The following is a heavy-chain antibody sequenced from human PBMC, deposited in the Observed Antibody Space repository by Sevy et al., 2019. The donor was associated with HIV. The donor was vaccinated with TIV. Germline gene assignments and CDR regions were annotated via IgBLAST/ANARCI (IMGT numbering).Heavy chain of an antibody. CDR1: GFTFSSYA. V-gene: IGHV3-23*01. D-gene: IGHD3-22*01. J-gene: IGHJ4*02. CDR2: ISGSGYST. CDR3: AKEGGGYNYDSSGLFDY. Sequence: GGSLRLSCAASGFTFSSYAMTWVRQAPGKGLEWVSGISGSGYSTYYAKSVKGRFTISRDNSKNTLYQQMNSLRAEETAVYYCAKEGGGYNYDSSGLFDYWGQGTLVTVSS.